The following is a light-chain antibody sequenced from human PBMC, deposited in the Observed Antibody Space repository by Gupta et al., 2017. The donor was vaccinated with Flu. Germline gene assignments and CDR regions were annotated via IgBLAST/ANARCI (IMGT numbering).Light chain of an antibody. V-gene: IGKV3-15*01. CDR2: GSS. CDR3: QQYNNWPFVT. CDR1: QSVRSN. Sequence: EIVITPSSAPLSVSPGERVNLSWRASQSVRSNVAWYQQKPGQAPRFLIFGSSTRATDVPARFSGSGSGTEFTLTISSLQSEDFAVYYCQQYNNWPFVTFGGGTKVEIK. J-gene: IGKJ4*01.